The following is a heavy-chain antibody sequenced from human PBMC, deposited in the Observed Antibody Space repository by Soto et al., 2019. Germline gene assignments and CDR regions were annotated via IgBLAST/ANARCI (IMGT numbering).Heavy chain of an antibody. CDR1: GFTFSSYA. V-gene: IGHV3-30*04. CDR3: ARDRDEDGGTSDAFDM. J-gene: IGHJ3*02. D-gene: IGHD2-15*01. Sequence: QVQLVESGGGVVQPGRSLRLSCAASGFTFSSYAMHWVRQAPGKGLEWVAVISHDGRNNYYADSVKGRFTISRDNSKSTLSLQMNSLRPEDTAVYYCARDRDEDGGTSDAFDMWGQGTMVTVSS. CDR2: ISHDGRNN.